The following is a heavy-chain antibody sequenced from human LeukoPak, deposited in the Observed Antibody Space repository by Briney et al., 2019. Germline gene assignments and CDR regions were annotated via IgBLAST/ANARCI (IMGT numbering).Heavy chain of an antibody. Sequence: SETLSLTCAVYGGSFSGYYWSWIRQPPGKGLEWIGEINHSGSTNYNPSLKSRVTVSVDTSKNQFSLKLSSETAADTAVYYCARVRYGLQSNFDYWGQGTLVTVSS. V-gene: IGHV4-34*01. CDR3: ARVRYGLQSNFDY. D-gene: IGHD5-24*01. CDR1: GGSFSGYY. J-gene: IGHJ4*02. CDR2: INHSGST.